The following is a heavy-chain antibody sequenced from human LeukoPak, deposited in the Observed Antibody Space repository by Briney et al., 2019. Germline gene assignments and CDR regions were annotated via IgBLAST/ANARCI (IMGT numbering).Heavy chain of an antibody. CDR2: MNPNSGNT. CDR3: ARDKETDSGSYDY. D-gene: IGHD3-10*01. Sequence: ASVKVSCKASGNTFTSYDINWVRQATGQGLEWMGWMNPNSGNTGYAQKFQGRVTMTRNTSISTAYMELSSLRSEDTAVYYCARDKETDSGSYDYWGQGTLVTVSS. CDR1: GNTFTSYD. J-gene: IGHJ4*02. V-gene: IGHV1-8*01.